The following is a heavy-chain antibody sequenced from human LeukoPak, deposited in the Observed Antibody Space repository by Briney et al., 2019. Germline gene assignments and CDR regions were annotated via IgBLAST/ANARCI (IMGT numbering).Heavy chain of an antibody. J-gene: IGHJ6*04. CDR3: ARDTQSYNWNPYYYYGMDV. V-gene: IGHV4-59*01. Sequence: PSETLSLTCTVSGGSISSYYWSWIRQPPGKGLEWIGYIYYSGSTNYNPSLKSRVTISVDTSKNQFSLKLSSVTAADTAVYYCARDTQSYNWNPYYYYGMDVWGKGTTVTVSS. CDR1: GGSISSYY. CDR2: IYYSGST. D-gene: IGHD1-1*01.